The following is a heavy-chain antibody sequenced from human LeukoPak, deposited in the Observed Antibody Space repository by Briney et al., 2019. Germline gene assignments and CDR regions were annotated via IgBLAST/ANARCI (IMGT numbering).Heavy chain of an antibody. D-gene: IGHD4-17*01. Sequence: SEILSLTCTVSGGSISGYYWSWMRQPPGKGLEWIGYIYYSGSTNYNPSLKSRVTISVDTSKNQFSLKLSSVTAADTAVYYCARVRRGTVTPGAFDIWGQGTMVAVSS. CDR1: GGSISGYY. CDR2: IYYSGST. J-gene: IGHJ3*02. V-gene: IGHV4-59*01. CDR3: ARVRRGTVTPGAFDI.